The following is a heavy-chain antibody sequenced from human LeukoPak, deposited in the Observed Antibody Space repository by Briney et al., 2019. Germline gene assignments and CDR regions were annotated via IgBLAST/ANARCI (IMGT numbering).Heavy chain of an antibody. CDR3: ARAQRGYYDSSGHYYWAFDI. V-gene: IGHV4-59*01. D-gene: IGHD3-22*01. Sequence: SETLSLTCTVSGGSISSYYWSWIRQPPGKGLEWIGYIYYSGSTNYNPSLKSRVTISVDTSKNQLSLKLSSVTAADTAVYYCARAQRGYYDSSGHYYWAFDIWGQGTMVTVSS. CDR2: IYYSGST. J-gene: IGHJ3*02. CDR1: GGSISSYY.